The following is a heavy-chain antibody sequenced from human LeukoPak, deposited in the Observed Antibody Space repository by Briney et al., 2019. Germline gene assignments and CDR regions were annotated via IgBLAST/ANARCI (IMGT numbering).Heavy chain of an antibody. D-gene: IGHD3-22*01. CDR2: IYYSGTT. CDR1: GGSISSYY. J-gene: IGHJ3*02. CDR3: ARAIAYYDTNGYYIGHAFDI. V-gene: IGHV4-59*01. Sequence: PSETLSLTCTVSGGSISSYYWSWIRQPPGKGLEWIGYIYYSGTTNYNPSLKSRVTISVDTSKNQFSLKLSSVTAADTAVYYCARAIAYYDTNGYYIGHAFDIWGQGTMVSISS.